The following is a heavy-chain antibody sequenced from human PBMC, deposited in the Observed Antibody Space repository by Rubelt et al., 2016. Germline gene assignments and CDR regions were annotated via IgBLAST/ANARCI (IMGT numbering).Heavy chain of an antibody. CDR1: GGSISSSSYY. V-gene: IGHV4-39*07. CDR3: ARMDSSVWYYDAFDI. D-gene: IGHD6-19*01. J-gene: IGHJ3*02. Sequence: QVQLQESGPGLVKPSGTLSLTCAVSGGSISSSSYYWGWIRQPPGKGLEWIGTIYYSGSTYYNPSLKSRVTISVDTSKKQCSLKLSSVTAADTAVYYWARMDSSVWYYDAFDIWGQWTMVTVSS. CDR2: IYYSGST.